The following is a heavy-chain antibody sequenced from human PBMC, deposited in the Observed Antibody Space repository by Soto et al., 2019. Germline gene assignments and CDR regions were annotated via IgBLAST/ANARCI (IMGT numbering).Heavy chain of an antibody. J-gene: IGHJ4*02. V-gene: IGHV4-30-2*01. CDR3: ARGQGYCSSTSCHRFDY. Sequence: SETLSLTCAVSGGSISSGGYSWSWIRQPPGKGLEWIGYIYHSGSTYYNPSLKSRVTISVDRSKNQFSLRLSSVTAADTAVYYCARGQGYCSSTSCHRFDYWGQGTLVTVSS. D-gene: IGHD2-2*01. CDR1: GGSISSGGYS. CDR2: IYHSGST.